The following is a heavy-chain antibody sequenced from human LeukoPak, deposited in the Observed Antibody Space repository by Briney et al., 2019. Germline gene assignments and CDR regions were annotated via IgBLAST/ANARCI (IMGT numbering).Heavy chain of an antibody. V-gene: IGHV1-2*02. D-gene: IGHD3-10*01. CDR3: ATGGIDYYGYIDY. CDR2: INPNSGGT. Sequence: EASVKVSCKASGYTFTGYYMHWVRQAPGQGLEWMGWINPNSGGTNYAQKFQGRVTMTRDTSISTAYMELSRLRSDDTAVYYCATGGIDYYGYIDYWGQGTLVTVSS. CDR1: GYTFTGYY. J-gene: IGHJ4*02.